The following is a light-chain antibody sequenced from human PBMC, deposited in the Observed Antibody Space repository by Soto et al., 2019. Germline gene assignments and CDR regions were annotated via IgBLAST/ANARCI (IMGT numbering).Light chain of an antibody. Sequence: ESVLTQSPGTLSLSPGERATLSCRASQNVDGRYLAWYQQKPGQAPRLLIYGASSRATGIPDRFSGSGSGTDFTLTISRLEPEDFAVYYCQQYDNSYTFGQGTKLEIK. CDR2: GAS. CDR3: QQYDNSYT. CDR1: QNVDGRY. J-gene: IGKJ2*01. V-gene: IGKV3-20*01.